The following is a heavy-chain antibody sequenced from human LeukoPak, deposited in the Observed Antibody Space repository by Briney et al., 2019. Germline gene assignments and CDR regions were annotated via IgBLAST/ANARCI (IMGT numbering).Heavy chain of an antibody. D-gene: IGHD2-2*01. CDR1: GASISSATYY. CDR3: ARHQLLGYCSSPTCRFLNWFDP. CDR2: IFYGGST. V-gene: IGHV4-39*01. J-gene: IGHJ5*02. Sequence: SETLSLTCTVSGASISSATYYWGWIRQPPGKGLEWIGSIFYGGSTYSNPSLKSRVTISVDTSKNQFSLKLTSVTAADTAVYYCARHQLLGYCSSPTCRFLNWFDPWGQGTLVTVSS.